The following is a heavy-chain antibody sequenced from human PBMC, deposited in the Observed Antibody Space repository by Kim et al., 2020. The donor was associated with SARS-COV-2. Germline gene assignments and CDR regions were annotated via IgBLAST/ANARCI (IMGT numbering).Heavy chain of an antibody. V-gene: IGHV1-45*02. CDR2: FNGNT. J-gene: IGHJ6*02. CDR3: VYGMDV. Sequence: FNGNTNYAQKFQDRVTITRDRSMSTAYMELSSLRSEDTAMYYCVYGMDVWGQGTTVTVSS.